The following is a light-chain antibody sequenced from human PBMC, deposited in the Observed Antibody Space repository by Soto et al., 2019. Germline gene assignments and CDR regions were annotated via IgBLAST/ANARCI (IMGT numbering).Light chain of an antibody. V-gene: IGKV1-5*03. CDR3: QQYDTYSRT. J-gene: IGKJ1*01. CDR1: QSISSW. Sequence: DIQMTQSPSTLSASVGDRVTITCRASQSISSWLAWYQQKSGEAPKLLIYEGSTLARGVPSRFSGSGSGTEFTLTILPLQPDDFATFYCQQYDTYSRTFGQGTKVEVK. CDR2: EGS.